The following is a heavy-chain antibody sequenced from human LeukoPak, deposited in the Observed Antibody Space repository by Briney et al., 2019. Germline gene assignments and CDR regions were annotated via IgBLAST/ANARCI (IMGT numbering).Heavy chain of an antibody. V-gene: IGHV3-74*01. D-gene: IGHD5-18*01. CDR2: LNSDGSTT. CDR1: GFTFSSSW. J-gene: IGHJ4*02. CDR3: AKDWVNTAMVLYYYDY. Sequence: GGSLRLSCVASGFTFSSSWMHWVRQAPGKGLVWVSRLNSDGSTTTYADSVRGRFTISRDNAKNTLYLQMNSLRAGDTAVYYCAKDWVNTAMVLYYYDYWGQGTLVTVSS.